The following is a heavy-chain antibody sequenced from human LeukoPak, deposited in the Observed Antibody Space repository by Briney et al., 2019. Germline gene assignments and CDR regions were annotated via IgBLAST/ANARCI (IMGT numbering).Heavy chain of an antibody. J-gene: IGHJ4*02. Sequence: PVKVSCKASGGTFSSYAISWVRQAPGQGLEWMGGIIPIFGTASYVQKFQGRVTITADESTSTAYMELSSLRSEDTAVYYCARATEYYGSGSYYNHWGQGTLVTVSS. CDR1: GGTFSSYA. D-gene: IGHD3-10*01. CDR2: IIPIFGTA. V-gene: IGHV1-69*13. CDR3: ARATEYYGSGSYYNH.